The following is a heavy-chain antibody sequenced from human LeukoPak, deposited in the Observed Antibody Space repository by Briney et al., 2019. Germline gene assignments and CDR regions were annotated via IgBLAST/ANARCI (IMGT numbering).Heavy chain of an antibody. CDR2: IYYSGST. CDR1: GGSISSGGYS. J-gene: IGHJ4*02. CDR3: ARGRRNRYYYDSSGYYGY. D-gene: IGHD3-22*01. Sequence: PSETLSLTCAASGGSISSGGYSWSWIRQPPGKGLEWIGYIYYSGSTYYNPSLKSRVTISVDTSKNQFSLKLSSVTAADTAVYYCARGRRNRYYYDSSGYYGYWGQGTLVTVSS. V-gene: IGHV4-30-4*07.